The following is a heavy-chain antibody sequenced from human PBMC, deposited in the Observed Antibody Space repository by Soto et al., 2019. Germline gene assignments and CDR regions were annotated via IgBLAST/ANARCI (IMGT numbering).Heavy chain of an antibody. D-gene: IGHD5-18*01. Sequence: GGSLRLSCAASGFTFGSYWMHWVRQAPGKGLVWVSRINSDGSSTSYADSVKGRFTISRDNAKNTLYLQMNSLRAEDTAVYYCARIPLTRGYSYGFSPYYYYGMDVWGQGTTVTVSS. J-gene: IGHJ6*02. CDR2: INSDGSST. CDR3: ARIPLTRGYSYGFSPYYYYGMDV. V-gene: IGHV3-74*01. CDR1: GFTFGSYW.